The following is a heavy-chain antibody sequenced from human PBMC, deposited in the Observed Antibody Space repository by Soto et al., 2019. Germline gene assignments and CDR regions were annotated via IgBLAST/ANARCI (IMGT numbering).Heavy chain of an antibody. J-gene: IGHJ5*02. D-gene: IGHD3-3*01. Sequence: QVQRVQSGAEVKKPGASVKVSCKASGYTFTSYGISWVRQAPGQGLEWMGWISAYNGNTNYAQKLQGRVTMTTDTSTSTAYMELRSLRSDDTAVYYCAREPHYDFWSGYPNWFDPWGQGTLVTVSS. CDR3: AREPHYDFWSGYPNWFDP. V-gene: IGHV1-18*01. CDR1: GYTFTSYG. CDR2: ISAYNGNT.